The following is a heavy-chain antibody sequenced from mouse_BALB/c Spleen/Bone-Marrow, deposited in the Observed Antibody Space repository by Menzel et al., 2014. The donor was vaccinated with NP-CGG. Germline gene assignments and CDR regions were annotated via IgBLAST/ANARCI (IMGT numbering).Heavy chain of an antibody. D-gene: IGHD2-1*01. CDR3: ARANYEAMDY. J-gene: IGHJ4*01. CDR1: GYTLTSYW. V-gene: IGHV1-7*01. CDR2: INPSTGYT. Sequence: VQVVESGAELAKPGASVKMSCKASGYTLTSYWMHWVKQRPGQGLEWIGYINPSTGYTEYNQKFKDKATLTADKSSSTAYMQLSSLTSEDSAVYYCARANYEAMDYWGQGTSVTVSS.